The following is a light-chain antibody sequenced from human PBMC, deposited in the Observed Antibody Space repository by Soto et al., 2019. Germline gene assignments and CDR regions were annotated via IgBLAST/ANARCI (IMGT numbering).Light chain of an antibody. CDR1: QSVSSTY. Sequence: EIVLTQSPGTLSLSPGERATLSCRASQSVSSTYLVWYQQKPGQAPRLLIYGATSRASGIPDRFSGSGSGTDFTLTISSLEPEDFAVYFCQQRSNWPLWSFGQGTKVDIK. J-gene: IGKJ1*01. V-gene: IGKV3D-20*02. CDR3: QQRSNWPLWS. CDR2: GAT.